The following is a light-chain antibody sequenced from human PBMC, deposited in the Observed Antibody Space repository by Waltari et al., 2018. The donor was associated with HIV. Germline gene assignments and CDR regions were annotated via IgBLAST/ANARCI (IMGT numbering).Light chain of an antibody. CDR2: DVS. Sequence: QSALTQPRPVSGSPGQSVTISCTGNSSDVGPYDYFSWSQQHPGKAPNLIIYDVSQRPSGVPDRFSGSKSGDTASLTISGLQGEDEAEYYCCSYAGAYTVILGGGTKLTVL. V-gene: IGLV2-11*01. CDR3: CSYAGAYTVI. CDR1: SSDVGPYDY. J-gene: IGLJ2*01.